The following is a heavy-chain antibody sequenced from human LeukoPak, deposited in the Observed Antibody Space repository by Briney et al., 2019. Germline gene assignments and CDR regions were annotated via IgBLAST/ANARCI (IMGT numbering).Heavy chain of an antibody. D-gene: IGHD3-16*02. V-gene: IGHV4-34*01. CDR3: ARVGGPQFDYVWGSYRPTRHFDY. CDR2: INHSGST. J-gene: IGHJ4*02. Sequence: SETLSLTCAVYGGSFSGYYWSWIRQPPGKGLGWIGEINHSGSTNYNPSLKSRVTVSVDTSKNQFSLKLSSVTAADTAVYYCARVGGPQFDYVWGSYRPTRHFDYWGQGTLVTVSS. CDR1: GGSFSGYY.